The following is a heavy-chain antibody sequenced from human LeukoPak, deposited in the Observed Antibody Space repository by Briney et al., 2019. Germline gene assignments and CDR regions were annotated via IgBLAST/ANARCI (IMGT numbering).Heavy chain of an antibody. CDR1: GGSISSYY. V-gene: IGHV4-4*07. Sequence: PSETLSLTXTVSGGSISSYYWSWIRQPAGKGLEWIGRIYTSGSTNYNPSLKSRVTMSVDTSKYQFSLKLSSVTAADTAVYYCASLGYYYDSSGYYPPGYWGQGTLVTVSS. D-gene: IGHD3-22*01. CDR2: IYTSGST. CDR3: ASLGYYYDSSGYYPPGY. J-gene: IGHJ4*02.